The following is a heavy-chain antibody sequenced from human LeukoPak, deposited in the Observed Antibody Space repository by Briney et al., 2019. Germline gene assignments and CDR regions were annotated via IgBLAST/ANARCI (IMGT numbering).Heavy chain of an antibody. CDR2: INEDGSKM. J-gene: IGHJ4*02. Sequence: GGSLRLSCAASGFAFSDYWMNWVRQTPGKGLEWVAHINEDGSKMGYMDPVKGRFTISRDNAKNSLSLQMNSLGAEDTAVYHCVRDAPGREGPHYWGQGTLVTVSS. CDR1: GFAFSDYW. V-gene: IGHV3-7*01. CDR3: VRDAPGREGPHY.